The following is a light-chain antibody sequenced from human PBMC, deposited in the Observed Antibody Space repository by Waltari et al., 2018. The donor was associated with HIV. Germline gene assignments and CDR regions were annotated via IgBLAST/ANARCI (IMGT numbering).Light chain of an antibody. Sequence: DIQMTQAPSSLSAYVGDRVTITCRASQRVITYLNWYQQRAERAPKLLIYASSNLQSGVPSRFSGSGSGTDFTLTISSLQPEDFATYYCQQSYNFPWTFGQGTKVEI. CDR3: QQSYNFPWT. J-gene: IGKJ1*01. V-gene: IGKV1-39*01. CDR2: ASS. CDR1: QRVITY.